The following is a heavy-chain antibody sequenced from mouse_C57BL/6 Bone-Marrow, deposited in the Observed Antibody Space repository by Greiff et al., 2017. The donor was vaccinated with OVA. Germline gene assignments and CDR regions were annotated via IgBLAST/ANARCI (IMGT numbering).Heavy chain of an antibody. Sequence: VQRVESGPGLVAPSQSLSITCTVSGFSLTSYGVDWVRQSPGKGLEWLGAIWGVGSTNYNSALKSRLSISKDNSKSHVFLKMNSLQTDDTAMYYCARIYYGNWGQGTSVTVSS. J-gene: IGHJ4*01. D-gene: IGHD2-1*01. CDR2: IWGVGST. CDR3: ARIYYGN. V-gene: IGHV2-6*01. CDR1: GFSLTSYG.